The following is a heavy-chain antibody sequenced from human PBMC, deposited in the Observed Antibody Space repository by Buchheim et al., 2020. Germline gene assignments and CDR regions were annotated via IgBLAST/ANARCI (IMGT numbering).Heavy chain of an antibody. Sequence: EVQLVESGGGLVKPGGSLRLSCAASGFTFSSYTMNWVRQAPGKGLEWVSSISSKSSYIYYADSVRGRFTISRDNAKNSLFLQMNSLRAEDTAVYHCVKDYGVVVTPGPAFDLWGQGT. CDR1: GFTFSSYT. CDR3: VKDYGVVVTPGPAFDL. J-gene: IGHJ3*01. V-gene: IGHV3-21*01. CDR2: ISSKSSYI. D-gene: IGHD2-21*02.